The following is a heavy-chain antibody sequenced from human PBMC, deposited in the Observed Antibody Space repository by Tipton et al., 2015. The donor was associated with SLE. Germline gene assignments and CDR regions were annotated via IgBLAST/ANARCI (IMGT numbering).Heavy chain of an antibody. CDR1: GYSISTGFY. V-gene: IGHV4-38-2*02. CDR2: VSPRGDT. CDR3: ATRYYDYIWGGSRKYFFDY. J-gene: IGHJ4*02. D-gene: IGHD3-16*01. Sequence: TLSLTCTVSGYSISTGFYWGWIRQPPGKGLDWIGHVSPRGDTNYNPSLESRVTIPRDTPNNQFSLKLNSVTAADTAIYYCATRYYDYIWGGSRKYFFDYWGQGALVTVSS.